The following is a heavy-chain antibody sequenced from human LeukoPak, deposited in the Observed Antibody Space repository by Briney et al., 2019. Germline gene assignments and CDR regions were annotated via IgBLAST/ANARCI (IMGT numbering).Heavy chain of an antibody. CDR3: ARLFEGSYYHEGAFDI. J-gene: IGHJ3*02. CDR2: IYPGDYDT. V-gene: IGHV5-51*01. Sequence: ESLKISCKGYGYSFTRYWIGWVRQMPGKGLEWMGIIYPGDYDTRYSPSFQGQVTMSVDKSISAAYLQWTSLKASDTAMYYCARLFEGSYYHEGAFDIWGQGTMVTVSS. D-gene: IGHD3-10*01. CDR1: GYSFTRYW.